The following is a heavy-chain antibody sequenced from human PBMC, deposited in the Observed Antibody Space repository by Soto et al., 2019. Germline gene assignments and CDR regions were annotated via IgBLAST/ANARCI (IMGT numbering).Heavy chain of an antibody. CDR3: GKVLVGATGHTDSDS. CDR2: IDYNGVT. CDR1: GGSIYRSGYY. D-gene: IGHD2-15*01. J-gene: IGHJ5*01. V-gene: IGHV4-39*01. Sequence: PSETLSLTCTVSGGSIYRSGYYWGWIRQPPGRGLEWIGNIDYNGVTYSNPSLKSRVTISRDTSKNQFSLKLTSVTAADTALYYCGKVLVGATGHTDSDSWRPRTLVPVSS.